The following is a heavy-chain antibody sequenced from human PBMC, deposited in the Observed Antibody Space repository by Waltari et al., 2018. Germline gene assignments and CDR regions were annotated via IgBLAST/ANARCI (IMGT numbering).Heavy chain of an antibody. CDR2: IYHSGST. V-gene: IGHV4-38-2*01. CDR1: GYSISSGYY. CDR3: ARRPGDYYDSSGYHFDY. Sequence: QVQLQESGPGLVKPSETLSLTCAVSGYSISSGYYWGWIRQPPGKGLEWIGSIYHSGSTYSNPSLKSRVTISVDTSKNQFSLKLSSVTAADTAVYYCARRPGDYYDSSGYHFDYWGQGTLVTVSS. D-gene: IGHD3-22*01. J-gene: IGHJ4*02.